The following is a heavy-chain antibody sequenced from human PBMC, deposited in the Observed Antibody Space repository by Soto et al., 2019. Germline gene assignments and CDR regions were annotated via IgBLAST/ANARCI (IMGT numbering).Heavy chain of an antibody. CDR3: TSDPSITILYGMDV. V-gene: IGHV3-15*01. J-gene: IGHJ6*02. CDR2: IKSKTDGGTT. CDR1: GFTFSNAW. Sequence: EVQLVESGGGLVKPGGSLRLSCAASGFTFSNAWMSWVRQAPGKGLEWVGRIKSKTDGGTTDYAAPVKGRFTISRDDSKNTLYLQMNRLKTEDTAVYYCTSDPSITILYGMDVWGQGTTVTVSS. D-gene: IGHD3-3*01.